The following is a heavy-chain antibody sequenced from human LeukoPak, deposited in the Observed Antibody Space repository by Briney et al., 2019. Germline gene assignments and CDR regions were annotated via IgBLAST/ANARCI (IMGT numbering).Heavy chain of an antibody. Sequence: PAECLRPSCAASGFTFSSYGMHWVRQAPGKGLEWGAAVWYDGSNKYYADSVKGRFTIYRQNSKNTLYGQMNSLRAEDTAVYYCARQGIGAAGKNYGMDVWGKGTSVTVSS. CDR1: GFTFSSYG. CDR2: VWYDGSNK. CDR3: ARQGIGAAGKNYGMDV. V-gene: IGHV3-33*01. J-gene: IGHJ6*04. D-gene: IGHD6-13*01.